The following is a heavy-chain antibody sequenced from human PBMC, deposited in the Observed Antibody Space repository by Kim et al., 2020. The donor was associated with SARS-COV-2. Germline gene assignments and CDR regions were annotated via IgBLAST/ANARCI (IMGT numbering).Heavy chain of an antibody. V-gene: IGHV5-51*01. CDR1: GYSFTSYW. J-gene: IGHJ6*02. CDR2: IYPGDSDT. Sequence: GESLKISCKGSGYSFTSYWIGWVRQMPGKGLEWMGIIYPGDSDTRYSPSFQGQVTISADKSISTAYLQWSSLKASDTAMYYCARRSFGLRYFDRRDYGVDVWGQGTTVTVSS. D-gene: IGHD3-9*01. CDR3: ARRSFGLRYFDRRDYGVDV.